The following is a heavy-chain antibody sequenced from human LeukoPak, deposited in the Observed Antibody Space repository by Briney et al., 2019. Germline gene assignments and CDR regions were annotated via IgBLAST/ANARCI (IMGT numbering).Heavy chain of an antibody. V-gene: IGHV4-61*02. Sequence: SQTLSLTCTVSGGSISSGSYYWSWIRQPAGKGLEWIGRIYTSGSTNYNPSLKSRVTISVDTSKNQFSLKLSSVTAADTSVYYCARVIASYYYYMDVWGKGTTVTVSS. J-gene: IGHJ6*03. CDR1: GGSISSGSYY. CDR3: ARVIASYYYYMDV. CDR2: IYTSGST. D-gene: IGHD2-21*01.